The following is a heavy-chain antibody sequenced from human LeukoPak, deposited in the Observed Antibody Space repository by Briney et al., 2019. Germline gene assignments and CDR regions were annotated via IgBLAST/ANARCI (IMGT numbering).Heavy chain of an antibody. V-gene: IGHV1-46*01. CDR1: GYTFTSYG. CDR2: IYPRDGST. J-gene: IGHJ4*02. CDR3: ARDQEGFDY. Sequence: GASVKVSCKASGYTFTSYGISWVRQAPGQGLEWMGMIYPRDGSTGYAQKFQGRVTVTRDTSTSTVHMELSGLRSEDTAVYYCARDQEGFDYWGQGTLVTVSS.